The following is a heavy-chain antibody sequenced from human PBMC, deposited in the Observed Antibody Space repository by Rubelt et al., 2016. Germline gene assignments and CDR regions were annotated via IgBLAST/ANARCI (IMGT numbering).Heavy chain of an antibody. V-gene: IGHV4-59*08. CDR3: ARAGTLAAVGTFDY. D-gene: IGHD6-13*01. J-gene: IGHJ4*02. CDR2: YSGST. Sequence: YSGSTNYNPSLKSRVTISVDTSKNQFSLKRSSVTAADTAVYYCARAGTLAAVGTFDYWGQGTLVTVSS.